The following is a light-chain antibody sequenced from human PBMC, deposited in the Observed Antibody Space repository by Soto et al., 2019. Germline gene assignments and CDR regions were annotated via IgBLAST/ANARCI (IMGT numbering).Light chain of an antibody. J-gene: IGKJ5*01. V-gene: IGKV3-20*01. CDR3: QQYGSSIT. CDR1: QSVGNN. Sequence: EMVMTQSPATLSVSPGERATLSCRASQSVGNNLAWYQQKPGQAPSLFIFGASVRATGIPARFSGSGSGTDFTLTISRLEPEDFAVFYCQQYGSSITFGQGTRLEIK. CDR2: GAS.